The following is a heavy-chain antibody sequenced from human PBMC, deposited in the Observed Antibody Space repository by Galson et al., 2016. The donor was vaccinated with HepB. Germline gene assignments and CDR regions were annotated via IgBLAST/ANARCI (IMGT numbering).Heavy chain of an antibody. D-gene: IGHD3-3*01. CDR2: FYSGGNT. J-gene: IGHJ6*02. CDR3: AKDRPWSGGGMDV. V-gene: IGHV3-66*01. Sequence: SLRLSCAASGFIVSDNYMSWVRQAPGKGLEWVSGFYSGGNTYYSDSVKGRFTISRDNSKNTVYLQMNSLRAEVTAAYYCAKDRPWSGGGMDVWGQGTTVTVSS. CDR1: GFIVSDNY.